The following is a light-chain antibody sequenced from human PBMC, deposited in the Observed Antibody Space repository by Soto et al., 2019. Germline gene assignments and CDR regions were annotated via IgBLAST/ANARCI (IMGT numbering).Light chain of an antibody. CDR1: KLGDKY. J-gene: IGLJ2*01. Sequence: SYELTQPPSVSVSPGQTASITCSGDKLGDKYASWYQQKPGQSPVLVIYQDIRRPSGMPERFSGSSSGNTATLTISGTQAMDEADYYCQAWDINTMVFGGGTKLTVL. V-gene: IGLV3-1*01. CDR2: QDI. CDR3: QAWDINTMV.